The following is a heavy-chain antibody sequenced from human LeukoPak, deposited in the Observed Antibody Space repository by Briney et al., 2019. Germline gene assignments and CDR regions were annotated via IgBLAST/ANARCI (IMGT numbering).Heavy chain of an antibody. CDR3: ARGHYDILAASYKWTPDY. Sequence: VGSLRLSCAASGFTFNTFNINWVRQAPGQGLEWVSSITSGGDYIYYADSVKGRFTTSRDNAKNSLSLQLNSLRVEDTAVYYCARGHYDILAASYKWTPDYWGQGTLVIVSS. J-gene: IGHJ4*02. D-gene: IGHD3-9*01. CDR1: GFTFNTFN. V-gene: IGHV3-21*01. CDR2: ITSGGDYI.